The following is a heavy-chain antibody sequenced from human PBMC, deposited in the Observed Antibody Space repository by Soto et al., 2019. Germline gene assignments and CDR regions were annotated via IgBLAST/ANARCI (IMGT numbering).Heavy chain of an antibody. J-gene: IGHJ4*02. CDR3: ARDDEGGSDCDLGY. D-gene: IGHD1-26*01. V-gene: IGHV3-30-3*01. CDR2: RLSDGSNK. CDR1: GFTLSSHA. Sequence: QVQLVESGGGVVQPGRSLRLSCAVSGFTLSSHAMHWVRQAPGKGLEWVALRLSDGSNKYYADSVKGRFTTSRDNSKTTMYLQMNSLSVEDTAVYYCARDDEGGSDCDLGYWGQGALVTVSS.